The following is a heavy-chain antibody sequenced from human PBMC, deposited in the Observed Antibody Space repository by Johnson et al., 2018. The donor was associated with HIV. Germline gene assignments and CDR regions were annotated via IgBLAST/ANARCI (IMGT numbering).Heavy chain of an antibody. J-gene: IGHJ3*02. Sequence: QVLLVESGGGVVQPGGSLRLSCVASGFTFSSYGMHWVRQAPGKGLEWVAFIRYDGSNKYYADSVKGRFTISRDNAKNSLYLQMNSLRAEDTALYYCGSPSLPWGIDAFDIWGQGAMVTVSS. V-gene: IGHV3-30*02. CDR3: GSPSLPWGIDAFDI. D-gene: IGHD3-16*01. CDR1: GFTFSSYG. CDR2: IRYDGSNK.